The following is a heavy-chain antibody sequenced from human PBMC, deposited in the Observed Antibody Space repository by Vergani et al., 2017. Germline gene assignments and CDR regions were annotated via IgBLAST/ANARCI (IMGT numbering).Heavy chain of an antibody. CDR2: IYHSGGA. Sequence: QLHLQESGPGLVKPSETLSLTCTVSGGSITSSSYYLGWIRQPHGKGLEWIGNIYHSGGANYNPSLKGRVTISVDTSKNQFSLEVTSVTAADTAIYFCARTESFILRYFHWALWGEGTLVTVSS. D-gene: IGHD3-9*01. CDR3: ARTESFILRYFHWAL. V-gene: IGHV4-39*01. J-gene: IGHJ4*02. CDR1: GGSITSSSYY.